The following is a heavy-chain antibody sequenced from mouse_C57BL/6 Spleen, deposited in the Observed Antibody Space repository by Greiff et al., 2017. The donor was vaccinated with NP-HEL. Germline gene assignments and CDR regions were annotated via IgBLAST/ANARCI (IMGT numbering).Heavy chain of an antibody. CDR2: ISSGGDYI. Sequence: EVQGVESGEGLVKPGGSLKLSCAASGFTFSSYAMSWVRQTPEKRLEWVAYISSGGDYIYYADTVKGRFTISRDNARNTLYLQMSSLKSEDTAMYYCTRVHGSSYDYFDYWGQGTTLTVSS. CDR3: TRVHGSSYDYFDY. CDR1: GFTFSSYA. J-gene: IGHJ2*01. V-gene: IGHV5-9-1*02. D-gene: IGHD1-1*01.